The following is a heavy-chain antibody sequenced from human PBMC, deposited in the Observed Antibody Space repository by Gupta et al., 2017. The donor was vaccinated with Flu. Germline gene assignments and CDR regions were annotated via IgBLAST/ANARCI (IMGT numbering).Heavy chain of an antibody. Sequence: SIISFYWSWIRQPPGKGLEWIGFIYYSGGTYYNPSLKSRVTMSIDTSKNQFSLKLSSVTAADTAVYYCARDRGSFLNYFYYYGMDVWGQGTTVTVSS. J-gene: IGHJ6*02. V-gene: IGHV4-59*01. CDR1: SIISFY. D-gene: IGHD1-26*01. CDR3: ARDRGSFLNYFYYYGMDV. CDR2: IYYSGGT.